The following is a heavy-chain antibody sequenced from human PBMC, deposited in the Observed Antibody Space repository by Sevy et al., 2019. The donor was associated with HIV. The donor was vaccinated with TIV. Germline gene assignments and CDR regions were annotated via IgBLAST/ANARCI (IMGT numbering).Heavy chain of an antibody. Sequence: GGSLRLSCAASGFTFDDYTMHWVRQAPGKGLEWVSLISWDGGSTYYADSVKGRFTISRDNSKNSLYLQMNSLRTEDTALYYCAKDIQVGATAGAGFDIWGQGTMVTVSS. CDR2: ISWDGGST. D-gene: IGHD1-26*01. CDR3: AKDIQVGATAGAGFDI. CDR1: GFTFDDYT. V-gene: IGHV3-43*01. J-gene: IGHJ3*02.